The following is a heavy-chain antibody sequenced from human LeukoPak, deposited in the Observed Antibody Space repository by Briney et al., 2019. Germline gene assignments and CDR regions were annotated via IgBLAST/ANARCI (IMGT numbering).Heavy chain of an antibody. CDR3: ARDRMVYFDY. CDR1: GFTFSDYY. J-gene: IGHJ4*02. CDR2: ISVSGSYT. V-gene: IGHV3-11*05. D-gene: IGHD2-8*01. Sequence: GGSLRLSCAASGFTFSDYYMSWIRQAPGKGLEWLSYISVSGSYTNYADSVKGRFTISRDNAKNSLYLQMISLRAEDTAVYYCARDRMVYFDYWGQGTLVTVSA.